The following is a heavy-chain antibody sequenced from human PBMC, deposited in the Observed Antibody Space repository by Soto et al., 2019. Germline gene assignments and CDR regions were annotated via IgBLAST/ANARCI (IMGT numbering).Heavy chain of an antibody. Sequence: GGSLRLSCAASGFTFTRYSMNWVRQAPGKGLEWVSSISSTTNYIYYGDSMKGRFTISRDNAKNSLYLEMNSLRAEDTAVYYCARESEDLTSDFDYWGQGTLVTVSS. CDR3: ARESEDLTSDFDY. CDR2: ISSTTNYI. CDR1: GFTFTRYS. J-gene: IGHJ4*02. V-gene: IGHV3-21*06.